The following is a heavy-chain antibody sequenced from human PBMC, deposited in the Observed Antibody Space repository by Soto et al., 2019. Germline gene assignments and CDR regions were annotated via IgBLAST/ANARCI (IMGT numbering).Heavy chain of an antibody. J-gene: IGHJ4*02. V-gene: IGHV3-11*01. CDR1: GFTFSEYY. CDR3: ARAPIDTTLVGYFDY. Sequence: VQLVDSGGGLVKPGGSLRLSCAASGFTFSEYYMTWIRQAPGQGLEWVSYITSSGSAIYYADSVKGRFTISRDNAKHSLYLQMNSLRAEDTAVYYCARAPIDTTLVGYFDYWGQGTLVTVSS. CDR2: ITSSGSAI. D-gene: IGHD5-18*01.